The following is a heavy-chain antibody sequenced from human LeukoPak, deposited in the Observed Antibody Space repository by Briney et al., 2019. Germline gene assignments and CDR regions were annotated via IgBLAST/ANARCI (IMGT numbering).Heavy chain of an antibody. CDR1: GFTFSRHA. J-gene: IGHJ4*02. D-gene: IGHD5-24*01. Sequence: GGSLRLSCAASGFTFSRHAMSWVRQAPGKGLEWVSTTGLNSVNTLCAESVQGRFNISRDNSKNTLDLQMDNLRVDDTAVYYCAKGDDIGKHPTRAYYFDTWGQGTLVTVSS. V-gene: IGHV3-23*01. CDR3: AKGDDIGKHPTRAYYFDT. CDR2: TGLNSVNT.